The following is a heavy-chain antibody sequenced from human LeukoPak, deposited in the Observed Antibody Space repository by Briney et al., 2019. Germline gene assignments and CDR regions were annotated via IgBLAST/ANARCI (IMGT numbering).Heavy chain of an antibody. CDR1: GFTFSSYS. CDR2: ISSSTSYI. J-gene: IGHJ4*02. D-gene: IGHD6-6*01. Sequence: GGSLRLSCAASGFTFSSYSMNWIRQASGKGLEWVSPISSSTSYIYYADSVKGRFTISKDNAKNSLYLQMNSLRDEDTALYYCAKDITAGRSSPYFDSWGQGTLVTVSS. V-gene: IGHV3-21*04. CDR3: AKDITAGRSSPYFDS.